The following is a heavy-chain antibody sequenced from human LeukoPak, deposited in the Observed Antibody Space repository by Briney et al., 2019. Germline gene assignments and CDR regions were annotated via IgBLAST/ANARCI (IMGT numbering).Heavy chain of an antibody. CDR2: ISYDGSNK. J-gene: IGHJ4*02. Sequence: GGSLRLSCAASGFTFSSYAMHWVRQAPGKGLEWVAVISYDGSNKYYADSVKGRFTISRDNSRNTLYLQMNSLRAEDTAVYYCAGGPPGAAAGTLDYWGQGTLVTVSS. CDR1: GFTFSSYA. V-gene: IGHV3-30*14. D-gene: IGHD6-13*01. CDR3: AGGPPGAAAGTLDY.